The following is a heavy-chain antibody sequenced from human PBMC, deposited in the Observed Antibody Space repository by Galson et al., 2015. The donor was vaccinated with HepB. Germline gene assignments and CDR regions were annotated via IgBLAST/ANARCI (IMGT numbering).Heavy chain of an antibody. CDR2: ISYDGSNK. CDR1: GFTFSSYA. D-gene: IGHD2-21*02. CDR3: ARDLGPWLHIVVVTAGFDY. V-gene: IGHV3-30-3*01. J-gene: IGHJ4*02. Sequence: SLRLSCAASGFTFSSYAMHWVRQAPGKGLEWVAVISYDGSNKYYADSVKGRFTISRDNSKNTLYLQMNSLRAEDTAVYYCARDLGPWLHIVVVTAGFDYWGQGTLVTVSS.